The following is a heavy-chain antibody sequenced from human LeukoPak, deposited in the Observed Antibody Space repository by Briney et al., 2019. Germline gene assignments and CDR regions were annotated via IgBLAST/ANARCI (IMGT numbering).Heavy chain of an antibody. V-gene: IGHV4-59*01. CDR3: ARDDSSGWYYFDY. Sequence: SETLTLTCTVSGGSISSYYWSWIRQPPGKGLEWIGYIYYSGSTNYNPSLKSRVTISVDTSKNQFSLKLSSVTAADTAVYYCARDDSSGWYYFDYWGQGTMVTVSS. CDR1: GGSISSYY. CDR2: IYYSGST. D-gene: IGHD6-19*01. J-gene: IGHJ4*02.